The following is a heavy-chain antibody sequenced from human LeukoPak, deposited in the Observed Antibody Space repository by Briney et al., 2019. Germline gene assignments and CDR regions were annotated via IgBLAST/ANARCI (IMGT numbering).Heavy chain of an antibody. CDR3: ARDPAVSGTYYYDSGSLREPKYSDC. J-gene: IGHJ4*02. CDR2: ISSYNGNT. CDR1: GYTFTSYG. V-gene: IGHV1-18*01. Sequence: ASVKVSCKASGYTFTSYGISWVRQAPGQGLESMGWISSYNGNTNYAQKFQGRVTMTTDTLTSTAYMELRSLRSDDTAVYYCARDPAVSGTYYYDSGSLREPKYSDCWGQGTLVTVSS. D-gene: IGHD3-10*01.